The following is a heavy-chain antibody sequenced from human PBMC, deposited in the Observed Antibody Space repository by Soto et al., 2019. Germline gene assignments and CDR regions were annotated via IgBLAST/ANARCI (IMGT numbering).Heavy chain of an antibody. J-gene: IGHJ3*02. V-gene: IGHV4-59*01. CDR2: IYYSGST. Sequence: SETLSLTCTVSGGSISSYYWSWIRQPPGKGLEWIGYIYYSGSTNYNPSLKSRVTISVDTSKNQFSLKLSSVTAADTAVYYCARDLTLGGSYRPDAFDSWGQGTMVTVSS. CDR3: ARDLTLGGSYRPDAFDS. CDR1: GGSISSYY. D-gene: IGHD3-16*02.